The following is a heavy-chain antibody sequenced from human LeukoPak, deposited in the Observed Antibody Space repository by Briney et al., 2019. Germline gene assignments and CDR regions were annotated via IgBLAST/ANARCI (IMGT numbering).Heavy chain of an antibody. D-gene: IGHD3-22*01. CDR2: INTDGSSL. J-gene: IGHJ4*02. CDR3: ARGINYYDSSGYYYVRYFDT. V-gene: IGHV3-74*01. CDR1: GFTFSSYW. Sequence: PGGSLRLSCAASGFTFSSYWMYWVRQAPGKGPVWVARINTDGSSLNYADSVKGRFTISRDNAKNTLYLQMNSLGAEDTAVYYCARGINYYDSSGYYYVRYFDTWGQGTLVAVSS.